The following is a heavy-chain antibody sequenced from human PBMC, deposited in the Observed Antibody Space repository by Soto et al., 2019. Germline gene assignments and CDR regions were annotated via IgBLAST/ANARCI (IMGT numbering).Heavy chain of an antibody. CDR1: GYTFTSYG. D-gene: IGHD2-15*01. CDR3: AWDLYCSGGSCQDDYYDRSVSYQFDS. CDR2: ISAYNGNT. J-gene: IGHJ4*01. V-gene: IGHV1-18*01. Sequence: SVKVSCKAAGYTFTSYGIGWVRQAPGQGLEWMGWISAYNGNTNYAQKLQGRVTMTTDTSTSTAYMELRSLRSDDTDVYYCAWDLYCSGGSCQDDYYDRSVSYQFDSWG.